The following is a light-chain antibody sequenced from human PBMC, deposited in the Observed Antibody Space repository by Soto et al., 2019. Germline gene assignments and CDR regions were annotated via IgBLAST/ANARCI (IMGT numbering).Light chain of an antibody. CDR1: SSDVGGYNY. J-gene: IGLJ1*01. Sequence: QSVLTQPPSASGSPGQSVTISCTGTSSDVGGYNYVSWYQQHPGKGPKLMIYEVSKRPSGVPDRFSGSKSGNTASLTVSGLQAEDEADYYCSSYAGSNNFVFGTGTKVTV. CDR2: EVS. CDR3: SSYAGSNNFV. V-gene: IGLV2-8*01.